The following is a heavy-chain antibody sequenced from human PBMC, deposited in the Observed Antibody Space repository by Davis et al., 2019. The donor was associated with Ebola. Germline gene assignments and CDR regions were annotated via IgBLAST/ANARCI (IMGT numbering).Heavy chain of an antibody. V-gene: IGHV5-51*01. CDR3: ARAPYDNRCSYTWYFDS. D-gene: IGHD3-22*01. Sequence: GESLKISCKGSGYSFTRYWIAWVRQMSGKDLEWMGIIFPGDSDTRYSPSFQGQVIISADKSINTAYLQWSTLKASDTAMYYCARAPYDNRCSYTWYFDSWGQGTLVTVSS. CDR2: IFPGDSDT. CDR1: GYSFTRYW. J-gene: IGHJ5*01.